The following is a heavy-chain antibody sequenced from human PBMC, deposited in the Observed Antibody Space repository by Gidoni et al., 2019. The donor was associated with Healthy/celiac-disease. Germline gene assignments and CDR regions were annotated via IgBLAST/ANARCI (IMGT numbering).Heavy chain of an antibody. CDR1: GFTFSSYW. V-gene: IGHV3-74*01. CDR2: ITSDGSST. D-gene: IGHD4-4*01. Sequence: EVQPVESGGGLVQPGGSLRLSCAASGFTFSSYWMHWVRQAPGKGLVWVSRITSDGSSTSYADSVKGRFTISRDNAKNTLYLQMNSLRAEDTAVYYCARPFMTTVTTSPMDVWGQGTTVTVSS. CDR3: ARPFMTTVTTSPMDV. J-gene: IGHJ6*02.